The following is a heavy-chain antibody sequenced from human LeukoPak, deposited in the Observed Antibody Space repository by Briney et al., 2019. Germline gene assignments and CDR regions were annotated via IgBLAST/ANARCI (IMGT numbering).Heavy chain of an antibody. CDR3: ARGLPATLLDY. V-gene: IGHV3-48*04. D-gene: IGHD2-2*01. CDR2: ISSSGSTI. CDR1: GFTFSSYS. Sequence: GGSLRLSCAASGFTFSSYSMNWARQAPGKGLERVSYISSSGSTIYYADSVKGRFTISRDNAKNSLYLQMNSLRAEDTAIYYCARGLPATLLDYWGQGTLVTVSS. J-gene: IGHJ4*02.